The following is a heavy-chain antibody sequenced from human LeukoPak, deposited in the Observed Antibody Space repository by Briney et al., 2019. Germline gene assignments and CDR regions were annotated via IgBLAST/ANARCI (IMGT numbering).Heavy chain of an antibody. Sequence: GASVKVSCKTSGYTFTSYDITWVRQAPGQGLEWMGYISTYNYNTHHSQKFQGRVLMSTDSSSGTAYMDLQSLTSDDTAVYCCARHMREFWSRRQPGDAFDIWGQGTMVTVSS. D-gene: IGHD3-3*01. CDR2: ISTYNYNT. CDR1: GYTFTSYD. CDR3: ARHMREFWSRRQPGDAFDI. J-gene: IGHJ3*02. V-gene: IGHV1-18*01.